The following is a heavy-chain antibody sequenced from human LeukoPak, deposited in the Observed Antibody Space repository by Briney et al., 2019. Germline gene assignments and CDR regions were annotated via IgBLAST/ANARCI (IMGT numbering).Heavy chain of an antibody. CDR3: AKLRSVAVAAATNY. V-gene: IGHV3-23*01. D-gene: IGHD2-15*01. CDR2: ISGSGDST. CDR1: GFTFSSYA. J-gene: IGHJ4*02. Sequence: PGGSLRLSCAASGFTFSSYAMSWVRQAPGKGLEWVSAISGSGDSTYYADSVKGRFTISRDHSKNTLYLQMSSLRAEDTAVYYCAKLRSVAVAAATNYWGQGTLVTVSS.